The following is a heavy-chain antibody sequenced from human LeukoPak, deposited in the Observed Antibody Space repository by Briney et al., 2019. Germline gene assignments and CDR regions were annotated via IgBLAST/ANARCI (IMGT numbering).Heavy chain of an antibody. Sequence: GGSLRLSCAASGLTFSSYSMNWVRQAPGKGLEWVSSISSSSSYIYYADSVKGRFTISRDNAKNSLYLQMNSLRAEDTAVYYCARARSDDYSDYYDAFDIWGQGTMVTVSS. CDR2: ISSSSSYI. D-gene: IGHD4-11*01. J-gene: IGHJ3*02. CDR3: ARARSDDYSDYYDAFDI. V-gene: IGHV3-21*01. CDR1: GLTFSSYS.